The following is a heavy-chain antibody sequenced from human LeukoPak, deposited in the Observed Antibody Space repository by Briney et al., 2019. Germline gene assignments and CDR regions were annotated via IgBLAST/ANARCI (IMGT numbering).Heavy chain of an antibody. CDR1: DGSITSYY. CDR3: ARDRRESSKPNEAFDI. V-gene: IGHV4-59*01. CDR2: IYYTGAT. D-gene: IGHD1-1*01. J-gene: IGHJ3*02. Sequence: SETLSLTCSVSDGSITSYYWSWIRQSPGKGLEWIGYIYYTGATYYNPSLESRVTVSIDTSKRQLSLELRSVTAADTAVYFCARDRRESSKPNEAFDIWGQGTMVTVSA.